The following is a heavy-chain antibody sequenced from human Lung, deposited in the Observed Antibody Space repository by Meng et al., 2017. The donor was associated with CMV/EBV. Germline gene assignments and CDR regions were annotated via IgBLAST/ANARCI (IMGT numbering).Heavy chain of an antibody. V-gene: IGHV1-2*02. CDR3: ARHPAYSYGHPMSPNWFDP. J-gene: IGHJ5*02. CDR2: INPNSGDT. Sequence: ASVKVSCKASGYTFTVYYMHWVRQAPGQGLEWVGWINPNSGDTNFAKKFEARVTMTRDTSISTAYMELSSLRSDDTAVYYCARHPAYSYGHPMSPNWFDPWGQGTLVTVSS. CDR1: GYTFTVYY. D-gene: IGHD5-18*01.